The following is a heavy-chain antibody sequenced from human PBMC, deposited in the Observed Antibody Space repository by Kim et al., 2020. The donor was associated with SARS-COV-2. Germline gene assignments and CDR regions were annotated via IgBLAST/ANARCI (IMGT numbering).Heavy chain of an antibody. D-gene: IGHD3-9*01. Sequence: SETLSLTCAVYGGSFSGYYWSWIRQPPGKGLEWIGEINHSGSTNYNPSLKSRVTISVDTSKNQFSLKLSSVTAADTAVYYCARFPRYFDWLRPLYYYYGMDVWGQGTTVTVSS. CDR2: INHSGST. CDR3: ARFPRYFDWLRPLYYYYGMDV. J-gene: IGHJ6*02. CDR1: GGSFSGYY. V-gene: IGHV4-34*01.